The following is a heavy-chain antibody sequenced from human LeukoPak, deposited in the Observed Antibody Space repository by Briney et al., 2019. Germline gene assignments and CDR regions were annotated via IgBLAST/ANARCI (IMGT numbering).Heavy chain of an antibody. Sequence: ASVRVSCKPSVYTFTSYYMHWVRQAPGQGLEWMGIINPSGGRTSYAQKFQGRVTMTRDTTTSTVYMELSSLRSEDTAVYYGARATRIAAAGYNDAFDIWGQGTMVTVSS. V-gene: IGHV1-46*01. CDR2: INPSGGRT. CDR1: VYTFTSYY. D-gene: IGHD6-13*01. CDR3: ARATRIAAAGYNDAFDI. J-gene: IGHJ3*02.